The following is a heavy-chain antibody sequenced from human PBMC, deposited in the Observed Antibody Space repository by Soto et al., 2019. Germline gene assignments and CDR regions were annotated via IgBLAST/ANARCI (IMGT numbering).Heavy chain of an antibody. J-gene: IGHJ6*02. CDR2: IIPIFGTA. CDR1: GGTFSSYA. D-gene: IGHD3-10*01. Sequence: SVKVSGKASGGTFSSYAISWVRQAPGQGLEWMGGIIPIFGTANYAQKFQGRVTITADESTSTAYMELSSLRSEDTAVYYCARDIIGEFPSSPYYYYGMDVWGQGTTVTVSS. CDR3: ARDIIGEFPSSPYYYYGMDV. V-gene: IGHV1-69*13.